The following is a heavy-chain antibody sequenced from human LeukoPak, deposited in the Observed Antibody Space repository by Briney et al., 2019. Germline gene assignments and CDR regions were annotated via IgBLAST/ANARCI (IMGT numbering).Heavy chain of an antibody. CDR3: ARGWGRVVDTAMVLYDAFDI. Sequence: PSETLSLTCTVSGGSISSYYWSWIRQPPGKGLEWIGYIYYSGSTNYNPSLKSRVTISVDTSKNQFSLKLSSVTAADTAVYYCARGWGRVVDTAMVLYDAFDIWGQGTMVTVSS. V-gene: IGHV4-59*01. CDR2: IYYSGST. CDR1: GGSISSYY. J-gene: IGHJ3*02. D-gene: IGHD5-18*01.